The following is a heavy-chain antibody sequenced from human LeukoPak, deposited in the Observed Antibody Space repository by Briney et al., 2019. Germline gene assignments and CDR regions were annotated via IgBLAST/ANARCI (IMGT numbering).Heavy chain of an antibody. D-gene: IGHD3-10*01. CDR1: GGSFSGYY. CDR3: ARNYVLLWSRFDP. J-gene: IGHJ5*02. Sequence: KPSETLSLTCAVYGGSFSGYYWSWIRQPPGKGLEWIGEINHSGSTNYNPSLKSRVTISVDTSKNQFSLKLSSVTAADTAVYYCARNYVLLWSRFDPWGQGTLVTVSS. CDR2: INHSGST. V-gene: IGHV4-34*01.